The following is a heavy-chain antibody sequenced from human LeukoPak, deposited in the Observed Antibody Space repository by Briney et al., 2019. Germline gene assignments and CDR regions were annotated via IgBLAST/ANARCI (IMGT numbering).Heavy chain of an antibody. Sequence: GGSLRLSCAASGFTFSKYWMLWVRQAPGKGLESVSRINTDGTVTTYADSVKGRFTVSRDNADNTMLLQMNSVRDEDKAVYYCATKQWLAPPPDSWGQGTPVTVSS. J-gene: IGHJ4*02. CDR2: INTDGTVT. CDR1: GFTFSKYW. D-gene: IGHD6-19*01. V-gene: IGHV3-74*01. CDR3: ATKQWLAPPPDS.